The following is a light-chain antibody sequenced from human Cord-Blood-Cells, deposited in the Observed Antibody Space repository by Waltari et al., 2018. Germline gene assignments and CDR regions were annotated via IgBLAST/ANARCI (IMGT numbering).Light chain of an antibody. V-gene: IGKV3-11*01. CDR2: DAS. J-gene: IGKJ3*01. CDR3: QQRSNWPT. CDR1: QSVSSY. Sequence: EIVLTQSPATLSLSPGETATLSCRASQSVSSYLAWYQQKPGQAPRLLIYDASNRATGIPARFSGSGSGTDFTLTISSLEPEDFAVDYCQQRSNWPTFGPGTKVDIK.